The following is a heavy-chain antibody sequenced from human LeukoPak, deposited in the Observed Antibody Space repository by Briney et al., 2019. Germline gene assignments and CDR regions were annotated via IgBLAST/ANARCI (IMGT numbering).Heavy chain of an antibody. J-gene: IGHJ4*02. CDR2: IYYSGST. CDR1: GGSISSSSYY. CDR3: ARRWYYGSGSLPTPFDY. V-gene: IGHV4-39*01. D-gene: IGHD3-10*01. Sequence: SETLSLTCTVSGGSISSSSYYWGWIRQSPGKGLEWIGSIYYSGSTYYNPSLKSRVTISVDTSKNQFSLKLSSVTAADTAVYYCARRWYYGSGSLPTPFDYWGQGTLVTVSP.